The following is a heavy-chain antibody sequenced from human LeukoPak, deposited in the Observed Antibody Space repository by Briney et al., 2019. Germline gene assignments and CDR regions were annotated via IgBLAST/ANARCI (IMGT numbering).Heavy chain of an antibody. V-gene: IGHV3-20*04. Sequence: PGGSLRLSCTASGFAFDGHGMSWVRQVPGKGLEWVSGINWSGGSTGYADPLRGRFTISKDNAKNSLYLQMDSLRAEDTALYYCARAPITSPFYFDYWGRGTLVTVST. D-gene: IGHD2-2*01. J-gene: IGHJ4*02. CDR1: GFAFDGHG. CDR2: INWSGGST. CDR3: ARAPITSPFYFDY.